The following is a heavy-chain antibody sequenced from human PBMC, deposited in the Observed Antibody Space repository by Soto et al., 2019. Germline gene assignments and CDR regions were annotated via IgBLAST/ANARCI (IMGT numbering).Heavy chain of an antibody. CDR1: GVSLSTSAVR. D-gene: IGHD6-19*01. Sequence: QTTLKESGPTLVKPTQTLTLTCTVSGVSLSTSAVRVGWIRPPPGKALEWLAVIYWDDDKRYSPPLKSRLTITKDNPKTQVVLPMTTEDPAATATYYRASGIVVPGTDYYAMDVCGQGTPVAVSS. J-gene: IGHJ6*02. CDR2: IYWDDDK. V-gene: IGHV2-5*02. CDR3: ASGIVVPGTDYYAMDV.